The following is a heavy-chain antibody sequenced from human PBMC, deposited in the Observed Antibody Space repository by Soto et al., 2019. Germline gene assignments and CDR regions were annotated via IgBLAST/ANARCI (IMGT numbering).Heavy chain of an antibody. Sequence: ASVNVSCKAPGDTFTSYYLNWVRQAPGQGLEWMGVINPHGGSTKYAQKFQGRITMTRDTSRSTVYMELSSLRSDDTAIYYCARSSGGNFGIIIEGSNWFDPWGQGTLVTVS. J-gene: IGHJ5*02. CDR2: INPHGGST. D-gene: IGHD3-3*01. CDR1: GDTFTSYY. V-gene: IGHV1-46*01. CDR3: ARSSGGNFGIIIEGSNWFDP.